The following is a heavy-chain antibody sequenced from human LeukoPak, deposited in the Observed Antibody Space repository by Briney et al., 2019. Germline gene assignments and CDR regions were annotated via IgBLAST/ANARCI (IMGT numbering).Heavy chain of an antibody. CDR1: GGTFSSYA. CDR2: IIPIFGTA. Sequence: SVKVSCKASGGTFSSYAISWVRQAPGQGLEWMGGIIPIFGTANYAQKFQGRVTITADESTSTAYMELSSLRSEDTAVYYCARTGRAAAVLGYYYGMDVWGKGTTVTVSS. V-gene: IGHV1-69*13. D-gene: IGHD6-13*01. CDR3: ARTGRAAAVLGYYYGMDV. J-gene: IGHJ6*04.